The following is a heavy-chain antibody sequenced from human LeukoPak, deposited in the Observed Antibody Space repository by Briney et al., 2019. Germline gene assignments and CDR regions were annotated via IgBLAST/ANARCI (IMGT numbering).Heavy chain of an antibody. CDR3: ARDNGYSYENWFDP. CDR2: ISSSGSTI. V-gene: IGHV3-48*01. D-gene: IGHD5-18*01. Sequence: GGSLRLSCAASGFTFSSYSMNWVRQAPGKGLEWVSYISSSGSTIYYADSVKGRFTISRDNAKNSLYLQMNSLRAEDTAVYYCARDNGYSYENWFDPWGQGTLVTVSS. J-gene: IGHJ5*02. CDR1: GFTFSSYS.